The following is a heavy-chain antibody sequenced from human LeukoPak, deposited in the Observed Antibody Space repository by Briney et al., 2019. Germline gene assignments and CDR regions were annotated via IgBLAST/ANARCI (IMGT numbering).Heavy chain of an antibody. CDR1: GFTFSSYA. Sequence: GGSLRLSCAASGFTFSSYAMHWVRQAPGKGLEWVAVISYDGSNKYYADSVKGRFTISRDNSKNTLYLQMNSLRAEDTAVYYCARDQVYLDYWGQGTLVTVSS. CDR2: ISYDGSNK. V-gene: IGHV3-30*04. CDR3: ARDQVYLDY. J-gene: IGHJ4*02.